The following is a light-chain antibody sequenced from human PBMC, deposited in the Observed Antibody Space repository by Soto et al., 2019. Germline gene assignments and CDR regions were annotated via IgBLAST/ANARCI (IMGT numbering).Light chain of an antibody. V-gene: IGKV3-11*01. CDR2: GAS. CDR3: QQRSSWPLT. Sequence: MAVTPSPSNLPVSPGAPVPLSGSARQSDAKDLAWYQHKPGQAPRLLIHGASTRATGIPARFSGVGSGTEFTLTISSLEPEDFAVYYCQQRSSWPLTFGGGTKVDIK. J-gene: IGKJ4*01. CDR1: QSDAKD.